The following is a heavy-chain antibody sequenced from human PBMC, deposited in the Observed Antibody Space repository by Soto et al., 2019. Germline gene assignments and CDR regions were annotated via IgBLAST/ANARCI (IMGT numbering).Heavy chain of an antibody. D-gene: IGHD1-20*01. CDR1: GFTFISYA. J-gene: IGHJ4*02. Sequence: EVQLLESGGGLVQPGGSLRLSCGASGFTFISYAMSWVRQAPGKAPEWVSGISANGGRTDYADSVRGRFTMSRDNSKNTVYLQMNSLRAEDTAFYYCAQDPRISGIDYWGQGTLVTVSS. CDR2: ISANGGRT. CDR3: AQDPRISGIDY. V-gene: IGHV3-23*01.